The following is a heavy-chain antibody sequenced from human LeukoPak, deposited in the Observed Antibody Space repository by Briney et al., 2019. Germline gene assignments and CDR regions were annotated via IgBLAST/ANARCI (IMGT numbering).Heavy chain of an antibody. Sequence: ASVKVSCKASGYTFTSYYMHWVRQAPGQGLEWMGIINPSGRSTSYAQKFQGRVTMTRDMSTSTVYMELSSLRSEDTAVYYCASVYYDSSGHYYFDYWGQGTLVTVSS. CDR1: GYTFTSYY. V-gene: IGHV1-46*01. CDR2: INPSGRST. CDR3: ASVYYDSSGHYYFDY. D-gene: IGHD3-22*01. J-gene: IGHJ4*02.